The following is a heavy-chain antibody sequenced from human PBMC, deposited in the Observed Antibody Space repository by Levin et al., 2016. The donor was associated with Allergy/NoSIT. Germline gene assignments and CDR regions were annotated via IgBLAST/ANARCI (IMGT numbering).Heavy chain of an antibody. CDR1: GGSFSGYY. J-gene: IGHJ6*03. V-gene: IGHV4-34*01. Sequence: SETLSLTCAVYGGSFSGYYWSWIRQPPGKGLEWIGEINHSGSTNYNPSLKSRVTISVDTSKNQFSLKLSSVTAADTAVYYCARGGRYCSSTSCYRHYYYYYMDVWGKGTTVTVSS. CDR3: ARGGRYCSSTSCYRHYYYYYMDV. D-gene: IGHD2-2*02. CDR2: INHSGST.